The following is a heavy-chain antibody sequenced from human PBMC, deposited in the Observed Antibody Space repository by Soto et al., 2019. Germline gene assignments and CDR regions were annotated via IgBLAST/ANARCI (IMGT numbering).Heavy chain of an antibody. CDR3: ARIIVVVPAAIVPLDP. Sequence: VASVKVSCKASGYTFTSYGISWVRQAPGQGLEWMGWISAYNGNTNYAQKLQGRVTMTTDTSTSTAYMELRSLRSDDTAVYYCARIIVVVPAAIVPLDPWGQGTLVTVSS. V-gene: IGHV1-18*01. D-gene: IGHD2-2*02. CDR2: ISAYNGNT. J-gene: IGHJ5*02. CDR1: GYTFTSYG.